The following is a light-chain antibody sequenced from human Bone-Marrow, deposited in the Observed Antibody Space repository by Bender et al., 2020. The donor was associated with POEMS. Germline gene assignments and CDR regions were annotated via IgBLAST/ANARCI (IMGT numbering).Light chain of an antibody. CDR3: NSYTTISTWV. V-gene: IGLV1-40*01. CDR1: SSNTGSGYD. CDR2: GYN. Sequence: QSVLTQPPSVSGAPGQRVTISCTGSSSNTGSGYDINWYQHLPGTAPKLLIYGYNNRPSGVPDRFSGSKSGTSASLAITGLQAEDEGDYYCNSYTTISTWVFGGGTKLTVL. J-gene: IGLJ3*02.